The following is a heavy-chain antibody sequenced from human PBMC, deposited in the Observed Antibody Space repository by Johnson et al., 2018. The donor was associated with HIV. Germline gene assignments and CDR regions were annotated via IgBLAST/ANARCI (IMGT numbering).Heavy chain of an antibody. CDR1: GFTFSSYA. J-gene: IGHJ3*02. D-gene: IGHD2-2*01. CDR2: ISYDGSIK. CDR3: ARDRCSSTSCIDAFDI. V-gene: IGHV3-30*04. Sequence: QVQLVESGGGVVQPGRSLRLSCAASGFTFSSYAMHWVRQAPGKGLEWVAVISYDGSIKYYADSVKGRFTISRDNSKNTLYLQMNSQRADDTAVYYCARDRCSSTSCIDAFDIWGQGTMVTVSS.